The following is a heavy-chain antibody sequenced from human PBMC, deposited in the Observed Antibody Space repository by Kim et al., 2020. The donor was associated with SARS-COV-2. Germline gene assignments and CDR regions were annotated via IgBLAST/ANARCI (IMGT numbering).Heavy chain of an antibody. J-gene: IGHJ6*02. Sequence: GESLKISCKGSGYSFTSYWIGWVRQMPGKGLEWMGIIYPGDSDTRYSPSFQGQVTISADKSISTAYLQWSSLKASDTAMYYCARHSIAVAPDYYYYGMDVWGQGTTVTVSS. CDR3: ARHSIAVAPDYYYYGMDV. D-gene: IGHD6-19*01. CDR1: GYSFTSYW. CDR2: IYPGDSDT. V-gene: IGHV5-51*01.